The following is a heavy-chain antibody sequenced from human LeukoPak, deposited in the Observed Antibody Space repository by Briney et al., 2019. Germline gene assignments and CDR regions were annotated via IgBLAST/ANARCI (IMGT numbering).Heavy chain of an antibody. J-gene: IGHJ1*01. CDR3: ARDLSAPWLFDEYFQH. D-gene: IGHD3-22*01. CDR1: GFTFSSYW. CDR2: IKQDGSEK. Sequence: GGSLRLSCAASGFTFSSYWMSWVRQAPGKGLEWVANIKQDGSEKYYVDSVKGRFTISRDNAKNSLYLQRNSLRAEDTAVYYCARDLSAPWLFDEYFQHWGQGTLVTVSS. V-gene: IGHV3-7*01.